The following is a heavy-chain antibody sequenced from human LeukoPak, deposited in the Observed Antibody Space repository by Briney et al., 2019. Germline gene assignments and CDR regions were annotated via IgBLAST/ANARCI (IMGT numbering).Heavy chain of an antibody. D-gene: IGHD3-22*01. CDR3: AREDETSGNDAFDI. CDR1: GFTFNSYA. J-gene: IGHJ3*02. V-gene: IGHV3-30-3*01. CDR2: ISHDGSNK. Sequence: GRSLRLSCAASGFTFNSYAMHWVRQAPGKGLEWAAVISHDGSNKFYADSVKGRFTISRDNSKTTLFLQMNSPRAEDTAVYYCAREDETSGNDAFDIWGQGTMVTVSS.